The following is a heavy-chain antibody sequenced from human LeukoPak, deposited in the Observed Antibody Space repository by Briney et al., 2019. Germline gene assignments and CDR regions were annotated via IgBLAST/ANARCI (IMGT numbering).Heavy chain of an antibody. V-gene: IGHV3-21*01. CDR2: ISSSSSYI. D-gene: IGHD3-22*01. CDR1: GFTFSSYR. Sequence: GGSLRLSCAASGFTFSSYRMNWVRQAPGKGLEWVSSISSSSSYIYYADSVKGRFTISRDNAKNSLYLQMNSLRAEDTAVYYCAGLHYYDSSGYYYADYWGQGTLVTVSS. J-gene: IGHJ4*02. CDR3: AGLHYYDSSGYYYADY.